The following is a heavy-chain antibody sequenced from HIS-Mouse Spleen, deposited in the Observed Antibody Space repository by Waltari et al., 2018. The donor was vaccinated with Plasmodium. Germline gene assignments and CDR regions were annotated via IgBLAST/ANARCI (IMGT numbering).Heavy chain of an antibody. CDR2: ISSSSSYI. V-gene: IGHV3-21*01. J-gene: IGHJ2*01. D-gene: IGHD3-9*01. CDR3: AREDILTGYYNDYWYFDL. Sequence: EVQLVESGGGLVKPGGSLRLSCAASGFTFSYYRMNWVRQAPGKWLEWVSSISSSSSYIYYADSVKGRFTISRDNAKNSLYLQMNSLRAEDTAVYYCAREDILTGYYNDYWYFDLWGRGSLVTVSS. CDR1: GFTFSYYR.